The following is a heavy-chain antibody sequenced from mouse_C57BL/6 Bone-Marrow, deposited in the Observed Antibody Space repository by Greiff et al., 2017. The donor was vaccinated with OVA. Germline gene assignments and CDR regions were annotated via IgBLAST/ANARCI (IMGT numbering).Heavy chain of an antibody. CDR3: ARIGPYYSNYGAMDY. CDR1: GFTFSDYY. V-gene: IGHV5-12*01. J-gene: IGHJ4*01. Sequence: EVMLVESGGGLVQPGGSLKLSCAASGFTFSDYYMYWVRQTPEKRLEWVAYISNGGGSTYYPDTVKGRFTISRDNAKNTLYLQMSRLKSEDTAMYYCARIGPYYSNYGAMDYWGQGTSVTVSS. D-gene: IGHD2-5*01. CDR2: ISNGGGST.